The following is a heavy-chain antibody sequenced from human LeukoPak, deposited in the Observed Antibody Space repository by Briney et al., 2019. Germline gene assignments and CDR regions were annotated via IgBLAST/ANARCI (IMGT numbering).Heavy chain of an antibody. J-gene: IGHJ4*02. CDR3: AREFSTVGNFDY. Sequence: PGGSLRLSCVTSGFTFSRYSMRWVRQAPGKGLEWVSSIYFTGNYISYADSVKGRFTIPRDNAKNSLYLQMNSLRAEDTAVYYCAREFSTVGNFDYWGQGTLVAVSS. CDR1: GFTFSRYS. V-gene: IGHV3-21*01. CDR2: IYFTGNYI. D-gene: IGHD3-3*02.